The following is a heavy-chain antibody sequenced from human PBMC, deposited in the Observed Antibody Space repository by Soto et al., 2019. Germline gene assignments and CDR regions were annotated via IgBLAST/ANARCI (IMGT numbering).Heavy chain of an antibody. J-gene: IGHJ6*02. CDR2: INPRFGDT. V-gene: IGHV1-2*02. D-gene: IGHD3-10*01. CDR1: GYTFTAYY. Sequence: QVQLVQSGAELKEPGDSVRVSCEASGYTFTAYYIHWVRQAPGQGLEWMGWINPRFGDTSYAQDFQGRVSMTRDTSISTVYKELSRLTSDDTAISYCARNIDYYYGPGSGNGHGFWGQGTAVTVFS. CDR3: ARNIDYYYGPGSGNGHGF.